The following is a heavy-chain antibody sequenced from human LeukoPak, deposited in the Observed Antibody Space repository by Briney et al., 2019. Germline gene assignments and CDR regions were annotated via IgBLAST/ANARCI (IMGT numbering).Heavy chain of an antibody. D-gene: IGHD6-13*01. CDR1: GFTFSSYP. Sequence: PGGSLRLSCAASGFTFSSYPMHWVRQAPGKGLEWMAVISYDGNNKHYADSVKGRFTISRDNSKNTLHLQMNSLRAEDTAVYFCARDRDIASADYYFDYWGRGTLVTVSS. CDR2: ISYDGNNK. CDR3: ARDRDIASADYYFDY. V-gene: IGHV3-30-3*01. J-gene: IGHJ4*02.